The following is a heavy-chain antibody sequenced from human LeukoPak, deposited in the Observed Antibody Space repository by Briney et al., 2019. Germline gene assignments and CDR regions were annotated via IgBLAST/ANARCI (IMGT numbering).Heavy chain of an antibody. J-gene: IGHJ4*02. CDR1: GFTFSSYS. V-gene: IGHV3-21*01. CDR3: ARDGAAAGTFPY. D-gene: IGHD6-13*01. CDR2: ISSSSYI. Sequence: GGSLRLSCAASGFTFSSYSMNWVRQAPGKGLEWVSSISSSSYIYYADSVKGRFTISRDNAENSLYLQMNSLRAEDTAVYYCARDGAAAGTFPYWGQGTLVTVSS.